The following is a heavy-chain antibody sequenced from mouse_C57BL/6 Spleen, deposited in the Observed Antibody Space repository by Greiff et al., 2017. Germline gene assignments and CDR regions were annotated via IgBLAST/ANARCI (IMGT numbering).Heavy chain of an antibody. D-gene: IGHD2-5*01. CDR1: GYSITSGYY. J-gene: IGHJ3*01. V-gene: IGHV3-6*01. CDR2: ISYDGSN. Sequence: VQLQQSGPGLVKPSQSLSLTCSVTGYSITSGYYWNWIRQFPGNKLEWMGYISYDGSNNYNPSLKNRISITRDTSKNQFFLKLNSVTTEDTATYYCARDPAYYSNAWFAYWGQGTLVTVSA. CDR3: ARDPAYYSNAWFAY.